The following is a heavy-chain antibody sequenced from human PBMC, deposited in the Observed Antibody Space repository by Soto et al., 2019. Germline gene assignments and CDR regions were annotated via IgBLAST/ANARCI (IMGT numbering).Heavy chain of an antibody. CDR2: TYYRSKWCN. V-gene: IGHV6-1*01. Sequence: PSQTLSLTCAISGDSVSSDRAAWNWIRQSPSRGLEWLGRTYYRSKWCNDYAVSVKSRITISADTSNNQFSLRLNSVTPEDTAVYYCAREGFLSISSAYSWFDPXXXGTLVTVSS. CDR1: GDSVSSDRAA. D-gene: IGHD3-3*01. J-gene: IGHJ5*02. CDR3: AREGFLSISSAYSWFDP.